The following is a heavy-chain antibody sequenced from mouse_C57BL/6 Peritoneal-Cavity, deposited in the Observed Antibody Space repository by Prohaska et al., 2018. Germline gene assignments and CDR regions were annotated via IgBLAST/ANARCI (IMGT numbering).Heavy chain of an antibody. Sequence: QVTLKESGPGILQSSQTLSLTCSFSGFSLSTSGMGVSWIRQPSGKGLEWLAHIYWDDDKRYNPSLKSRLTISKDTSRNQVFLKITSVDTADTATYYCARSYDYSAWFAYWGQGTLVTVSA. CDR3: ARSYDYSAWFAY. CDR2: IYWDDDK. V-gene: IGHV8-12*01. J-gene: IGHJ3*01. D-gene: IGHD2-4*01. CDR1: GFSLSTSGMG.